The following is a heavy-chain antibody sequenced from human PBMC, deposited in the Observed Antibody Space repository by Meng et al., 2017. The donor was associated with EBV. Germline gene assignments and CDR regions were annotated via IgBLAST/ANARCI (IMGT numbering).Heavy chain of an antibody. CDR3: AKGDVYYYDSSGYPNY. Sequence: AALGASGGGLGQPGMSLGISDAASGFTFSCYGMDCDRQAPGKGLEWVAVISNDGSNKYYADSVKGRYTLSRDNYKNTLYLNMNSLRADDTAVYYCAKGDVYYYDSSGYPNYWGQGTLVTVSS. D-gene: IGHD3-22*01. V-gene: IGHV3-30*18. J-gene: IGHJ4*02. CDR1: GFTFSCYG. CDR2: ISNDGSNK.